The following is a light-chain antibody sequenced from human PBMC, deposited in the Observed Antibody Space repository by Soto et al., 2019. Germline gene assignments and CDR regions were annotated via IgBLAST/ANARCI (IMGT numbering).Light chain of an antibody. J-gene: IGLJ1*01. CDR2: EVN. CDR3: SSYAGSSNV. CDR1: SSDVGGYNY. Sequence: QSVLTQPPSASGSPGQSVALSCTGTSSDVGGYNYVSWYQQHPGKAPKLMIYEVNKRPSGVPDRFPGSKSGNTASLTVSGLQAEDEADYYCSSYAGSSNVFGTGTKVTV. V-gene: IGLV2-8*01.